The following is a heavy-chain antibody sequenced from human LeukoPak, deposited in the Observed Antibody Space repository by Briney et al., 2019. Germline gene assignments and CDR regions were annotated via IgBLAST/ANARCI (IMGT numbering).Heavy chain of an antibody. CDR3: AREIVVVPAAQSIFDY. CDR1: GGSISSYY. V-gene: IGHV4-4*07. CDR2: IYTSGST. J-gene: IGHJ4*02. Sequence: SETLSLTCTVSGGSISSYYWSWIRQPAGKGLEWIGRIYTSGSTNYNPSLKSRVTMSVDTSKNQFSLKLSSVTAADTAVYYCAREIVVVPAAQSIFDYWGQGTLVTASS. D-gene: IGHD2-2*01.